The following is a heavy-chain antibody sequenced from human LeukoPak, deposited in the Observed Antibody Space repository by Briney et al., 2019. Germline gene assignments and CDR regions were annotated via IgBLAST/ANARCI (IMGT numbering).Heavy chain of an antibody. CDR2: ISSGAYGGAT. Sequence: LRFYCTACGFTFGAFTLVWLGRGPGLGLVGGVFISSGAYGGATGYHACVTGRFTISSDDSKGIAYLQMNSLKTEDTAVYYCTLLNRSYYVDSGYSGDYWGQGTLVTVSS. J-gene: IGHJ4*02. V-gene: IGHV3-49*03. CDR1: GFTFGAFT. D-gene: IGHD1-26*01. CDR3: TLLNRSYYVDSGYSGDY.